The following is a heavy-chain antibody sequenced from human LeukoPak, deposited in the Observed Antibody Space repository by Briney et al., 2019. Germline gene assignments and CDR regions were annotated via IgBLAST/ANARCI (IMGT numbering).Heavy chain of an antibody. V-gene: IGHV3-30-3*01. CDR3: ARDSPPQWLVDYYYYGMDV. Sequence: GGSLRLSCAASGFTFSSYAMHWVRQAPGKGLEGVAVISYDGSNKYYADSVKGRFTISRDNSKNTLYLQMNSLRAEDTAVYYCARDSPPQWLVDYYYYGMDVWGQGTTVTVSS. CDR2: ISYDGSNK. J-gene: IGHJ6*02. D-gene: IGHD6-19*01. CDR1: GFTFSSYA.